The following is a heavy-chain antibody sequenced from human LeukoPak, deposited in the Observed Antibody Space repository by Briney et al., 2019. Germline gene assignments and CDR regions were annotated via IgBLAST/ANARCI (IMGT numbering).Heavy chain of an antibody. CDR1: GFTFSSYA. D-gene: IGHD6-13*01. CDR3: ARGIAAMYYFDY. Sequence: GGSLRPSCAASGFTFSSYAMHWVRQAPGKGLEWVAVISYDGSNKYYADSVKGRFTISRDNSKNTLYLQMNSLRAEDTAVYYCARGIAAMYYFDYWGQGTLVTVSS. V-gene: IGHV3-30-3*01. CDR2: ISYDGSNK. J-gene: IGHJ4*02.